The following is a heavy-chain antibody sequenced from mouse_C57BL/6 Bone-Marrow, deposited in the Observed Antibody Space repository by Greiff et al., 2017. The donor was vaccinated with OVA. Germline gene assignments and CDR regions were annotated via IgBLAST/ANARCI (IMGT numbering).Heavy chain of an antibody. J-gene: IGHJ3*01. CDR2: INPNNGGT. D-gene: IGHD3-2*02. CDR1: GYTFTDYN. V-gene: IGHV1-22*01. Sequence: VQLQQSGPELVKPGASVKMSCKASGYTFTDYNMHWVKQSHGKSLEWIGYINPNNGGTSYNQKFKGKATLTVNKSSSTAYMELRSLTSEDSAVYYCARRGDSSGYAWFAYWGQGTLVTVSA. CDR3: ARRGDSSGYAWFAY.